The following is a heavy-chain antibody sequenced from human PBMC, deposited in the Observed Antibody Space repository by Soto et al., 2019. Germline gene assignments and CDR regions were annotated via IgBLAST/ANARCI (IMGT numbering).Heavy chain of an antibody. D-gene: IGHD2-8*02. CDR3: AREKITGLFDY. J-gene: IGHJ4*02. V-gene: IGHV4-34*01. Sequence: TSLTLRHTCAFDGWTFRGYYCPWILQHPRTGLEWIGEINHSGSTIYNPSLKSRVTISVDTSKNQFSLKLTSVTAADTAVYYCAREKITGLFDYWGQGPLITSPQ. CDR1: GWTFRGYY. CDR2: INHSGST.